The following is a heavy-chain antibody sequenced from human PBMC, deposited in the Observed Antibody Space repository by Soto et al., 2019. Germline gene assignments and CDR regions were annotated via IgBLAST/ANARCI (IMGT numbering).Heavy chain of an antibody. Sequence: SETLSLTCAVYGGSFSGYDWTWIRQPPGTGLEWIGEINHSGSSNYNPSLKSRVTISVDTSKNQFSLKLTSVTAADTAVYYCARDLGYGLFDYWGQGTLVTVSS. V-gene: IGHV4-34*01. J-gene: IGHJ4*02. CDR1: GGSFSGYD. CDR2: INHSGSS. CDR3: ARDLGYGLFDY. D-gene: IGHD5-18*01.